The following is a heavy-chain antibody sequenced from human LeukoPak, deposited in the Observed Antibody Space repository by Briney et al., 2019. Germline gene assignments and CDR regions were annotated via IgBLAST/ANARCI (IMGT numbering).Heavy chain of an antibody. CDR3: ARGEYCSGGSCYHDAFDI. V-gene: IGHV4-39*07. Sequence: PSETLSLTCTVSGGSISSRPYYWGWVRQPPGKGLEWIGTISYSGSTYYNPSLKSRVTISVDTSKNQFSLKLSSVTAADTAVYYCARGEYCSGGSCYHDAFDIWGQGTMVTVSS. D-gene: IGHD2-15*01. CDR2: ISYSGST. CDR1: GGSISSRPYY. J-gene: IGHJ3*02.